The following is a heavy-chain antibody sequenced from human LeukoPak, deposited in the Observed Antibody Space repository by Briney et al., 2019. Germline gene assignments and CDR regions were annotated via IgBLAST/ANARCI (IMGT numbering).Heavy chain of an antibody. V-gene: IGHV4-34*01. CDR3: ARHYYYDSSGYYYVWYFDL. CDR1: GVSFSGYY. Sequence: PSETLSLTCAVYGVSFSGYYWSWIRQPPGKGLEWIGEINHSGSTNYNPSLKSRVTISVDTSKNQFSLKLSSVTAADTAVYYCARHYYYDSSGYYYVWYFDLWGRGTLVTVSS. D-gene: IGHD3-22*01. J-gene: IGHJ2*01. CDR2: INHSGST.